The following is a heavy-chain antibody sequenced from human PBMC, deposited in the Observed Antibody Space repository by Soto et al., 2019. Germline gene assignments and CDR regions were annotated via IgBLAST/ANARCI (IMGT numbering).Heavy chain of an antibody. CDR2: ISPNNGRT. CDR3: ARVFLPGFPDY. Sequence: QIQLVQSGSAVEKPGASVKVSCKASGYTFNTYAITWVRQAPGKGLEWMGWISPNNGRTRYTQSLQDRLTMTTDTSANTAYMELRSLKSDDTAIYYCARVFLPGFPDYWGQGTLVAVSS. D-gene: IGHD1-1*01. V-gene: IGHV1-18*01. J-gene: IGHJ4*02. CDR1: GYTFNTYA.